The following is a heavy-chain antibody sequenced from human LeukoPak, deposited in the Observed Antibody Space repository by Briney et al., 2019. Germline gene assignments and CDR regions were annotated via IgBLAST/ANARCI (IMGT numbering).Heavy chain of an antibody. CDR2: ISSGGVGT. Sequence: GGSLRLSCAASGLTFSSYAMSWVRRAPGKGLEWVSGISSGGVGTYYADSVKGRFTVSRDNSKNTLYLQMNSLRAEDTAVYYCAKDRRTTLYGEFDYWGQGALVTVSS. V-gene: IGHV3-23*01. CDR3: AKDRRTTLYGEFDY. CDR1: GLTFSSYA. D-gene: IGHD3-3*01. J-gene: IGHJ4*02.